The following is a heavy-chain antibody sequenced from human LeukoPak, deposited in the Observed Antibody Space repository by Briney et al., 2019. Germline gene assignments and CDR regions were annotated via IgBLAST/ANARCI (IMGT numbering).Heavy chain of an antibody. D-gene: IGHD2-21*01. CDR3: AKAEHLELKEHFDY. J-gene: IGHJ4*02. CDR1: GYTFTSYG. Sequence: ASVKVSCKASGYTFTSYGISWVRQAPGQGLEWMGWISAYNGNTNYAQKLQGRVTMTTDTSTSTAYMELSSLRSEDTAVYYCAKAEHLELKEHFDYWGQGTLVTVSS. V-gene: IGHV1-18*01. CDR2: ISAYNGNT.